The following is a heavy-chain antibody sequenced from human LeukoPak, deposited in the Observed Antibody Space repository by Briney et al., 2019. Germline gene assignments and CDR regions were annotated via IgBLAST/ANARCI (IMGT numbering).Heavy chain of an antibody. CDR3: ATGGGGSSGWYPHFDY. J-gene: IGHJ4*02. D-gene: IGHD6-19*01. V-gene: IGHV1-24*01. CDR1: GYTFTSYY. CDR2: FDPEDGET. Sequence: ASVKVSCKASGYTFTSYYMHWVRQAPGKGLEWMGGFDPEDGETIYAQKFQGRVTMTEDTSTDTAYMELSSLRSEDTAVYYCATGGGGSSGWYPHFDYWGQGTLVTVSS.